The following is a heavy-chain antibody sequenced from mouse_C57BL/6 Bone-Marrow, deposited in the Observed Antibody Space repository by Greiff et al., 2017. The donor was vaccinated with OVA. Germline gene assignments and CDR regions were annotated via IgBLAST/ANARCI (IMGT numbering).Heavy chain of an antibody. CDR2: ISSGGDYI. J-gene: IGHJ2*01. CDR1: GFTFSSYA. D-gene: IGHD1-1*01. Sequence: EVKLEESGEGLVKPGGSLKLSCAASGFTFSSYAMSWVRQTPEKRLEWVAYISSGGDYIYYADTVKGRFTISRDNARNTLYLQMSSLKSEDTAMYYCTRENYGSSMDFDYWGQGTTLTVSS. CDR3: TRENYGSSMDFDY. V-gene: IGHV5-9-1*02.